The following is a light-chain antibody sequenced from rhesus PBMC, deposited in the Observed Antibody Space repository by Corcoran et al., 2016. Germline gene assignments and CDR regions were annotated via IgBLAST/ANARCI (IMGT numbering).Light chain of an antibody. CDR2: RAS. V-gene: IGKV1-69*01. J-gene: IGKJ1*01. Sequence: DIPMTKSPSSLSASVGDRVTITCRASQGISNWLTWYQQKPGKAPKLLIYRASNLETGVPSRFRGSGYGTDFTRTISSRQPEEIATNDGQQHDKSPRTFCQGTNVEIK. CDR3: QQHDKSPRT. CDR1: QGISNW.